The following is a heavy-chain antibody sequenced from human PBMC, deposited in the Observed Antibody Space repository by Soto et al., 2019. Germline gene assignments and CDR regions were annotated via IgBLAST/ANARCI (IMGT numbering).Heavy chain of an antibody. D-gene: IGHD2-15*01. CDR1: GFTFSSYG. CDR3: AKSLGAAGMAYYYGMDV. Sequence: GGSLRLSCAASGFTFSSYGMHWVRQAPGKGLEWVAVISYDGSNKYYADSVKGRFTISRDNSKNTLYLQMNSLRAEDTAVYYCAKSLGAAGMAYYYGMDVWGQGTTVTVSS. J-gene: IGHJ6*02. CDR2: ISYDGSNK. V-gene: IGHV3-30*18.